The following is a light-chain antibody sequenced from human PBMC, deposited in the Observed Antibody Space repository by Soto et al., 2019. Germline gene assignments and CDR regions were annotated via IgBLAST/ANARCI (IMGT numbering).Light chain of an antibody. CDR2: EVS. J-gene: IGLJ3*02. V-gene: IGLV2-14*01. Sequence: QPASVSGSPGQSITISCTGTSSDVGGYNYVSWYQQHPGKAPKLMIYEVSNRPSGVSNRFSGSKSGNTASLAISGLQAEDDADYYCTSYTSSSTWVFGGGTKLTVL. CDR1: SSDVGGYNY. CDR3: TSYTSSSTWV.